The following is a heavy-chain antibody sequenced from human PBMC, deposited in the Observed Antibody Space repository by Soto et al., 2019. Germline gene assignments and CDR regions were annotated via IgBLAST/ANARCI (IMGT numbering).Heavy chain of an antibody. CDR2: SYYSGGT. J-gene: IGHJ4*02. D-gene: IGHD1-26*01. Sequence: QVQLQESGPGLVKPSETLSLTCTVSGGSISGYYWSWIRQPPGKGLAWIGESYYSGGTNYNPSLKSRVPIAGAPSKNHFSLRLSAVTAADTAVYYCARPGGGSYVNFDSWGQGTLVTVSS. V-gene: IGHV4-59*08. CDR3: ARPGGGSYVNFDS. CDR1: GGSISGYY.